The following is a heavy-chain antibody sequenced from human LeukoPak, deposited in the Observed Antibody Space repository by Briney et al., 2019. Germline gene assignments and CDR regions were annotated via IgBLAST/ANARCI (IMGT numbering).Heavy chain of an antibody. CDR1: GYTFTSYY. Sequence: ASVKVSCKASGYTFTSYYMHWVRQAPGQGLEWMGIINPSGGSTSYAQKFQGRVTMTRDTSTSTVYMELSSLRSDDTAVYYCARDQQWLDPARHGFDYWGQGTLVTVSS. V-gene: IGHV1-46*01. CDR3: ARDQQWLDPARHGFDY. CDR2: INPSGGST. J-gene: IGHJ4*02. D-gene: IGHD6-19*01.